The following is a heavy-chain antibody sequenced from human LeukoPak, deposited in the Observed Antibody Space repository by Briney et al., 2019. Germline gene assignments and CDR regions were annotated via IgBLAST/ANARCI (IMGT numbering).Heavy chain of an antibody. CDR2: ISASGDTI. CDR1: GFTFRNYY. CDR3: ARDPSWEILSYFDY. V-gene: IGHV3-11*04. J-gene: IGHJ4*02. D-gene: IGHD1-26*01. Sequence: KPGGSLRLSCAASGFTFRNYYMTWIRQAPGKGLEWVSYISASGDTIYYGDSVRGRFTIPRDNAKNSLYLDMSTLKAEDTAVYYCARDPSWEILSYFDYWGQGTLVTVSS.